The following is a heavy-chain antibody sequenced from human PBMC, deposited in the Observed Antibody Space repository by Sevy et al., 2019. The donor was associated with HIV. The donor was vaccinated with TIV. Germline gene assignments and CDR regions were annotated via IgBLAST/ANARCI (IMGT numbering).Heavy chain of an antibody. Sequence: GGSLRLSCAASGFTFSDYYMSWIRQAPGKGLEWVSYISSSSSYTNYADSVKGRFTISKDNAKNSLYLQMNSLRAEETAVYYCASTRGSTTHFDYRGQGNLVTVSS. J-gene: IGHJ4*02. D-gene: IGHD4-17*01. CDR1: GFTFSDYY. V-gene: IGHV3-11*06. CDR3: ASTRGSTTHFDY. CDR2: ISSSSSYT.